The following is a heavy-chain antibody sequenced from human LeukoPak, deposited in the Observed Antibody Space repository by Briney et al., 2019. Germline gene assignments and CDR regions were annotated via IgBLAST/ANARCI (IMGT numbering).Heavy chain of an antibody. V-gene: IGHV4-39*07. CDR2: FYHSGSS. D-gene: IGHD2-8*01. J-gene: IGHJ5*02. CDR3: ARLGAVLTSVNWFDP. CDR1: GGSISGSDYY. Sequence: SETLSLTCSVSGGSISGSDYYWGWVRQPPGKGLEWIGSFYHSGSSYYNSSLKSRLTMSVDPSKSQFSLKLTAVTAADTAVYYCARLGAVLTSVNWFDPWGQGTLVTVSS.